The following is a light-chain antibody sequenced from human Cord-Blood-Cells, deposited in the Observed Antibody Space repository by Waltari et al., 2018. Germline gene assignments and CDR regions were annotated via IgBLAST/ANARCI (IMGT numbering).Light chain of an antibody. CDR1: TLSSCY. V-gene: IGLV3-19*01. CDR2: SKN. Sequence: SSELTQDPAMSVALGQHLRTTCPGDTLSSCYARWYQQKPGQAPVLVIYSKNNRPSWIPDRFSGSSSGNTASLTITGAQAEDEADYYCNSRDSSGNHYVFGTGTKVTVL. J-gene: IGLJ1*01. CDR3: NSRDSSGNHYV.